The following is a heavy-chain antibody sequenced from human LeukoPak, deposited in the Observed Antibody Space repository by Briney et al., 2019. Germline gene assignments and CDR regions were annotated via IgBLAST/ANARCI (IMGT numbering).Heavy chain of an antibody. Sequence: PGGSLRLSCAASGFTFSSYAMSWVRQAPGKGLEWVSAISGSGGSTYYADSVKGRFTISRDNSKNTLYLQMNSLRAEDTAVYYCAKHEVVVVIKYYGMDVWGQGTTVTVSS. J-gene: IGHJ6*02. CDR3: AKHEVVVVIKYYGMDV. CDR1: GFTFSSYA. CDR2: ISGSGGST. V-gene: IGHV3-23*01. D-gene: IGHD3-22*01.